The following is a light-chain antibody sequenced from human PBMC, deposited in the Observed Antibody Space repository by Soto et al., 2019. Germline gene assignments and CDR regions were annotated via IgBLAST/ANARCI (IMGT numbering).Light chain of an antibody. CDR3: QQYHSYWT. V-gene: IGKV1-5*01. Sequence: DFLMTKSPSTLSASVGDRVTITCRASQNIRSRLAWFQQKPGKAPKLLIYDASSLESGVPQRFSGSGSGTEFTLTISSLQTDDFSTYYCQQYHSYWTFGQGTKVDIK. J-gene: IGKJ1*01. CDR2: DAS. CDR1: QNIRSR.